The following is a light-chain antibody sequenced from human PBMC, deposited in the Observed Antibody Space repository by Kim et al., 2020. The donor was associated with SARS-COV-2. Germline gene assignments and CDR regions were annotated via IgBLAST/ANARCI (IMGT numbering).Light chain of an antibody. CDR3: QQYNNWPYT. J-gene: IGKJ2*01. Sequence: STRESAPLSCRAGQSVSCNFAGHQQNPGQAPTLLIYGASTRATGIPASFSGSGSGTEFTLTISSLQSEDFAVYYCQQYNNWPYTFGQGTKLDI. CDR1: QSVSCN. V-gene: IGKV3-15*01. CDR2: GAS.